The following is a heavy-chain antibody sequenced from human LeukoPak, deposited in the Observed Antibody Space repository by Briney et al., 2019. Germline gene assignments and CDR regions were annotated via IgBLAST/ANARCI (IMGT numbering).Heavy chain of an antibody. CDR1: GFTFSSYS. D-gene: IGHD4-23*01. J-gene: IGHJ4*02. CDR2: NRSTSSYI. CDR3: ARDLGFTVVTGAFDY. Sequence: PGGSLRLSCAASGFTFSSYSMNWVRQAPGKGLECVSSNRSTSSYIYYADSVKGRFTISRDNAKNSLYLQMNSLRAEDTAVYYCARDLGFTVVTGAFDYWGQGTLVTVSS. V-gene: IGHV3-21*01.